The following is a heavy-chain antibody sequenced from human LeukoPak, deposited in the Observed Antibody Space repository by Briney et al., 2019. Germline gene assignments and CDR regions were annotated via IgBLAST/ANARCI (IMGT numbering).Heavy chain of an antibody. CDR2: IYYSGSS. J-gene: IGHJ6*03. V-gene: IGHV4-59*01. CDR1: GGPISGYH. Sequence: PSETLSPPCNVPGGPISGYHWSWIRQPPGKGLEWLGYIYYSGSSNYNPSLKSRVTISADTSKNQFSLKLSSVTAADTAVYYCARVPRSYYYYYYMDVWGKGTTVTVSS. CDR3: ARVPRSYYYYYYMDV.